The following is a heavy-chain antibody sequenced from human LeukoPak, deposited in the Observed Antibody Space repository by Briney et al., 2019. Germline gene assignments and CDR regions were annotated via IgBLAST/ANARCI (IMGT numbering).Heavy chain of an antibody. J-gene: IGHJ4*02. CDR2: MNPNSGNT. CDR3: ARVGTVVTPSLVY. Sequence: GASVKVSCKASGYTFTSYDINWVRQATGQGLEWMGWMNPNSGNTGYAQKFQGRVTMTRSTSISTAYMELSSLRSEDTAVYYCARVGTVVTPSLVYWGQGTLVTVSS. V-gene: IGHV1-8*01. D-gene: IGHD4-23*01. CDR1: GYTFTSYD.